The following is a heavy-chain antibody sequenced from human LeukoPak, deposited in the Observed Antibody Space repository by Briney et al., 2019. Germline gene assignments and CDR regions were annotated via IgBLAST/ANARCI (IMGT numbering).Heavy chain of an antibody. Sequence: SETLSLTCTVSGGSISSGGYYWSWIRQHPGKGLEWIGYIHHTENSYYNPSLRTRMTISIDTSKDQFSLHLTSVTAADTAVYHCARVASLITERNWYFDLWGRGTLVTVSS. J-gene: IGHJ2*01. CDR1: GGSISSGGYY. CDR2: IHHTENS. D-gene: IGHD1-14*01. CDR3: ARVASLITERNWYFDL. V-gene: IGHV4-31*03.